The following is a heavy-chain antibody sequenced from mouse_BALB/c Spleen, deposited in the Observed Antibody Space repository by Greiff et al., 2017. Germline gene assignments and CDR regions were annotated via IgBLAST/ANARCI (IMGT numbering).Heavy chain of an antibody. V-gene: IGHV2-9*02. CDR2: IWAGGST. D-gene: IGHD2-14*01. CDR3: ARDYRYDGYAMDY. J-gene: IGHJ4*01. Sequence: QVQLNESGPGLVAPSQSLSITCTVSGFSLTSYGVHWVRQPPGKGLEWLGVIWAGGSTNYNSALMSRLSISKDNSKSQVFLKMNSLQTDDTAMYYCARDYRYDGYAMDYWGQGTSVTVSS. CDR1: GFSLTSYG.